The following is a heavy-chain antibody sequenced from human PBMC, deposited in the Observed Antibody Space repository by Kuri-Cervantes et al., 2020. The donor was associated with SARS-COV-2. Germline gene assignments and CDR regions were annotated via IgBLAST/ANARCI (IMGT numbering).Heavy chain of an antibody. CDR3: ARGRYDFWSGLGYYYYGMDV. D-gene: IGHD3-3*01. Sequence: GESLKISCAASGFTFSSYWMHWVRQAPGKGLVWVSRINSDGSSTSYADSVKGRFTISRDNAKNTLYLQMNSLRAEDTAVYYCARGRYDFWSGLGYYYYGMDVWGQGTTVTVSS. CDR2: INSDGSST. V-gene: IGHV3-74*01. CDR1: GFTFSSYW. J-gene: IGHJ6*02.